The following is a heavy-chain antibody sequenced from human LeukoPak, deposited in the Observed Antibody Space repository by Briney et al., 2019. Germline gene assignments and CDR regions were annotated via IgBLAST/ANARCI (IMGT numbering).Heavy chain of an antibody. J-gene: IGHJ6*02. Sequence: SVKVSCKASGGTFSSYAISWVRQAPGQGLEWMGGIIPIFGTANYAQKFQGRVTITADESTSTAYTELSSLRSEDTAVYYCAIGDRYCSSTSCLSYYYYYYGMDVWGQGTTVTVSS. CDR3: AIGDRYCSSTSCLSYYYYYYGMDV. CDR1: GGTFSSYA. D-gene: IGHD2-2*01. V-gene: IGHV1-69*13. CDR2: IIPIFGTA.